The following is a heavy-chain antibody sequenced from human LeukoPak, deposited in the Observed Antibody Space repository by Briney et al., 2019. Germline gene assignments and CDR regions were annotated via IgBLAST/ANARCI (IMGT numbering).Heavy chain of an antibody. Sequence: SETLSLTCAVYGGSFSGYYWSWIRQPPGKGLEWIGEINHSGSTNYNPSLKSRVTISVDTSKNQFSLKLSSVTAADTAVYYCARVLPITIFGVVIIRGWFDPWGQGTLVTLSS. CDR1: GGSFSGYY. D-gene: IGHD3-3*01. CDR3: ARVLPITIFGVVIIRGWFDP. J-gene: IGHJ5*02. V-gene: IGHV4-34*01. CDR2: INHSGST.